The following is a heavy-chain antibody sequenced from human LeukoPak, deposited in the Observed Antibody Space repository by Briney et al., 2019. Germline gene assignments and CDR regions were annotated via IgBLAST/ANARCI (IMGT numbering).Heavy chain of an antibody. CDR1: GFTVSSNY. D-gene: IGHD3-22*01. J-gene: IGHJ4*02. V-gene: IGHV3-53*01. Sequence: GGSLRLSCAASGFTVSSNYTSWVRQAPGKGLEWVSVIYSGGNIYYADSVKGRFTISRDNSKNTLYLQMNSLRAEDTAVYYCAGSGDDDSSGYRDYWGQGTLVTVSS. CDR3: AGSGDDDSSGYRDY. CDR2: IYSGGNI.